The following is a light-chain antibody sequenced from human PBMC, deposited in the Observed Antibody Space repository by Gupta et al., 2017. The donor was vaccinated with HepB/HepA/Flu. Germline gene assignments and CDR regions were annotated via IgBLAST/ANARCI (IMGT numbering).Light chain of an antibody. V-gene: IGKV1-9*01. CDR2: PAS. Sequence: DIQLTQSPPFLSASVGDRVTITCRASQGINSYLGWYQQKPGKVPKVLIYPASTLQRGVPSRFSGSGSGTEFTLTINSLQPEDVATYYCQQHNSYPLTFGPGTKVEIK. J-gene: IGKJ3*01. CDR3: QQHNSYPLT. CDR1: QGINSY.